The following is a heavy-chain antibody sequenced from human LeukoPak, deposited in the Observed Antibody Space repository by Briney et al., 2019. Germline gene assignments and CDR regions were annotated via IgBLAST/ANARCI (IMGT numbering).Heavy chain of an antibody. V-gene: IGHV1-46*02. D-gene: IGHD5-12*01. Sequence: GASVKVSCKASGFTFNNYYIHWVRQAPGQGLEWVGIINPSSGSTSYAQKLQGRVTMTSDMSTSTVYMELTSLRSEDTALYYCARDVMIYSGNGRDPLDYWGRGTLVTVSS. CDR3: ARDVMIYSGNGRDPLDY. CDR2: INPSSGST. J-gene: IGHJ4*02. CDR1: GFTFNNYY.